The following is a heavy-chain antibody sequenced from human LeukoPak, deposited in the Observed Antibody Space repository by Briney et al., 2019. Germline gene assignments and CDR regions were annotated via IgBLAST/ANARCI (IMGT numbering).Heavy chain of an antibody. J-gene: IGHJ4*02. CDR2: INSANGNT. CDR1: GYTFANYA. CDR3: ARERDVGRYSSGWYSWDY. Sequence: ASVKVSCKASGYTFANYAMHWVRQAPGQSLEWMGWINSANGNTKYPQKFQGRVTITRDTSASTAYMELSSLRSEDTAVYYCARERDVGRYSSGWYSWDYWGQGTLVTVSS. V-gene: IGHV1-3*04. D-gene: IGHD6-19*01.